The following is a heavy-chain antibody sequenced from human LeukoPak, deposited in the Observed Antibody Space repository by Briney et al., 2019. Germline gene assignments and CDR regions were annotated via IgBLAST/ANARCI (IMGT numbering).Heavy chain of an antibody. D-gene: IGHD1-7*01. V-gene: IGHV1-2*06. CDR3: ARDPDWNYVVDY. J-gene: IGHJ4*02. CDR1: GYTFTVYY. CDR2: INPNSGGT. Sequence: ASVKVSCKASGYTFTVYYMHWVRQAPGQGLEWMGRINPNSGGTNYAQKFQGRVTMTRDTSISTAYMELSRLRSDDTAVYYCARDPDWNYVVDYWGQGTLVTVSS.